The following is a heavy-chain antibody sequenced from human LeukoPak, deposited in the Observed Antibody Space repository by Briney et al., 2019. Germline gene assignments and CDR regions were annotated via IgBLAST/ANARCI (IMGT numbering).Heavy chain of an antibody. D-gene: IGHD5-12*01. CDR1: GGSFSGYF. Sequence: SETLSLTCAVYGGSFSGYFWSWIRQPPGKGLEWIGEVNHSGRTNYNPSLKSRVTISVDTSKNQFSLKLSSVTAADTAVYYCARVPYSGYDLVWWGQGTLVSVSS. V-gene: IGHV4-34*01. CDR3: ARVPYSGYDLVW. J-gene: IGHJ4*02. CDR2: VNHSGRT.